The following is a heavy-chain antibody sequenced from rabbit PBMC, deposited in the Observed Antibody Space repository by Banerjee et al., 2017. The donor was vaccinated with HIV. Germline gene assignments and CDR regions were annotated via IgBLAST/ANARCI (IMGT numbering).Heavy chain of an antibody. CDR2: IYINT. Sequence: QEQLKETGGGLVQPGGSLTLSCTASGFDFSSSYMSWVRQAPGKGLEWIAYIYINTYYASWAKGRFTISKTSSTTVTLQMTSLTAADTATYFCARSEASTAWNLWGPGTLVTVS. J-gene: IGHJ4*01. D-gene: IGHD7-1*01. CDR3: ARSEASTAWNL. V-gene: IGHV1S45*01. CDR1: GFDFSSSYM.